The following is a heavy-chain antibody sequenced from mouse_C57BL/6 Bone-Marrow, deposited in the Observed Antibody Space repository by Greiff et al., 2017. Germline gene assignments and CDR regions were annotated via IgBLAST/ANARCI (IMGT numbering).Heavy chain of an antibody. CDR1: GFTFSDYG. Sequence: EVNLVESGGGLVKPGGSLKLSCAASGFTFSDYGMHWVRQAPEKGLEWVAYISSGSSTIYYADTVKGRFTISRDNAKNTLFLQMTSLRSEDTAMYYCARPGTTVVATDAMDYWGQGTSVTVSS. V-gene: IGHV5-17*01. CDR3: ARPGTTVVATDAMDY. CDR2: ISSGSSTI. D-gene: IGHD1-1*01. J-gene: IGHJ4*01.